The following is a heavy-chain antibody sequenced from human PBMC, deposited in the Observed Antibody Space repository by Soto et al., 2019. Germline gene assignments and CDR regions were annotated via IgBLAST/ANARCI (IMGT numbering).Heavy chain of an antibody. CDR2: ISSSGRTI. J-gene: IGHJ6*02. Sequence: QVQLVESGGGLVKPGGSLRLSCAASGFTFSDYYMSRIRQAPGKGLEWVSYISSSGRTIYYAESVKGRFTISRDNAKNSLYLQMNSLRAEDTAVYYCAREDGYNYSPYYYYYYGMDVWGQGTTVTVSS. CDR1: GFTFSDYY. CDR3: AREDGYNYSPYYYYYYGMDV. D-gene: IGHD5-12*01. V-gene: IGHV3-11*01.